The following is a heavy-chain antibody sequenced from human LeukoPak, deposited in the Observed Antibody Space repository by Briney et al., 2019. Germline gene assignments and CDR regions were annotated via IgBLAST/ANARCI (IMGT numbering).Heavy chain of an antibody. J-gene: IGHJ6*03. CDR1: GFTFSRYG. Sequence: GGSLRLSCEASGFTFSRYGMSWVRQAPGKGLEWVSAIRGSGGSTYYADSVKGRFTISRDNPKNTLYLQMDNLRADDTAIYFCANLQYYYYHMDVWGKGTMVIVSS. CDR2: IRGSGGST. V-gene: IGHV3-23*01. CDR3: ANLQYYYYHMDV.